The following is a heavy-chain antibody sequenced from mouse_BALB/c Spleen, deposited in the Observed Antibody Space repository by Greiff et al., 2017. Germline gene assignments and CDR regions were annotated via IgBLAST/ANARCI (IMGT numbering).Heavy chain of an antibody. Sequence: EVKLVESGGGLVQPGGSRKLSCAASGFTFSSFGMHWVRQAPEKGLEWVAYISSGSSTIYYADTVKGRFTISRDNPKNTLFLQMTSLRSEDTAMYYCARNDGWYFDVWGAGTTVTVSS. D-gene: IGHD2-3*01. V-gene: IGHV5-17*02. CDR3: ARNDGWYFDV. J-gene: IGHJ1*01. CDR1: GFTFSSFG. CDR2: ISSGSSTI.